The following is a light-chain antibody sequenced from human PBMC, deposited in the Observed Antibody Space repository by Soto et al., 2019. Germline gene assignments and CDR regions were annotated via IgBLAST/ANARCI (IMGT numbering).Light chain of an antibody. J-gene: IGKJ1*01. CDR3: QHYNYGPSKT. V-gene: IGKV3-15*01. Sequence: EIVMTQSPATLSVSPGERTTLSCRASQSVGNNLAWYQQKPGQAPRLLIYGAYTRATGIPARFSGSGSGTDFTRTISSLQSEDFAVYYCQHYNYGPSKTCGQGTKVEMK. CDR1: QSVGNN. CDR2: GAY.